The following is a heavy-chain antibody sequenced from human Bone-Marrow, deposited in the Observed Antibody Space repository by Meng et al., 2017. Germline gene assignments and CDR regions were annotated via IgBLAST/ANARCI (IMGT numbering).Heavy chain of an antibody. V-gene: IGHV3-48*03. CDR1: GFTFSSYE. CDR3: ARDLEMATISPFFDY. D-gene: IGHD5-24*01. CDR2: ISSSGSTI. Sequence: GESLKISCAASGFTFSSYEMNWVRQAPGKGLEWVSYISSSGSTIYYADSVKGRFTISRDNAKNSLYLQMNSLRAEDTAVYYCARDLEMATISPFFDYRGQGTRVTVSS. J-gene: IGHJ4*01.